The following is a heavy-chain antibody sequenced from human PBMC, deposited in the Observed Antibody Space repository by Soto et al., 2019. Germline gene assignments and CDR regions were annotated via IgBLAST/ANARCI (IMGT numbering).Heavy chain of an antibody. V-gene: IGHV4-39*01. CDR2: IFHDGYI. CDR3: ARLQTAVPHY. D-gene: IGHD6-13*01. CDR1: GDSISGSPNY. Sequence: QVQVQESGPGLVMPSETLSLTCSVSGDSISGSPNYWGWIRQPPGKRLEWIGSIFHDGYIVYTPSLKSRVTISVDTSKNQFSLKLTSVAAADTAIYFCARLQTAVPHYWGQGILVTVSS. J-gene: IGHJ4*02.